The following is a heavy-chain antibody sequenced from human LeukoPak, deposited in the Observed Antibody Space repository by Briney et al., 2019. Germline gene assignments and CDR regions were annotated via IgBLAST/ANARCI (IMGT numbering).Heavy chain of an antibody. Sequence: GGSLRLSCAASGFTFSSYAMSWVRQAPGKGLEWVSAISGSGGSTYYADSVKGRFTISRDNSKSTLYLQMNSLRAEDTAVYYCAKIFWAIDQLRYFDWSQGYWGQGTLVTVSS. CDR2: ISGSGGST. CDR1: GFTFSSYA. CDR3: AKIFWAIDQLRYFDWSQGY. J-gene: IGHJ4*02. D-gene: IGHD3-9*01. V-gene: IGHV3-23*01.